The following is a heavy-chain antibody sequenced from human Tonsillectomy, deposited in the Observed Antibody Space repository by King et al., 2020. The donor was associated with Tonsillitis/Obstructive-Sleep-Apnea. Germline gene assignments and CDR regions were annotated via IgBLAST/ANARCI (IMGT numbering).Heavy chain of an antibody. D-gene: IGHD3-22*01. CDR2: ISYDENYK. V-gene: IGHV3-30*04. CDR3: ATESRGTDDSHYGMDV. CDR1: GFTFSSYA. J-gene: IGHJ6*02. Sequence: VQLVESGGGVVQPGRSLRLSCAASGFTFSSYAMHWVRQAPGKGLEWVAVISYDENYKSYADSVKGRFTISRDNYQNTLSLQMNSLGDEDTAVYYCATESRGTDDSHYGMDVWGQGTTVTVSS.